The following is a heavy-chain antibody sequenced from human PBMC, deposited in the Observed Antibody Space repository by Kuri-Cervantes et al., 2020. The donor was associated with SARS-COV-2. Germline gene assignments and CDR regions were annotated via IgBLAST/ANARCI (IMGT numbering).Heavy chain of an antibody. Sequence: GESLKISCAASGFTFSGYSMNWIRQAPGKGLEWVALIDSSSYYIYHADSVKGRLTISRDNAKTSLYLQMNSLKPEDTAVYYCAREEGGELGEAFDYWGQGALVTVSS. CDR1: GFTFSGYS. CDR2: IDSSSYYI. CDR3: AREEGGELGEAFDY. V-gene: IGHV3-21*01. J-gene: IGHJ4*02. D-gene: IGHD7-27*01.